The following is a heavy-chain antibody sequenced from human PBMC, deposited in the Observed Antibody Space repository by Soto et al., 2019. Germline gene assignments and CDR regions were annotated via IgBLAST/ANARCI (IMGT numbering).Heavy chain of an antibody. Sequence: SETLSLTCAVYGGSFSGYYWSWIRQPPGKGLEWIGEINHSGSTNYNPSLKSRVTISVDTSKNQFSLKLSSVTAADTAVYYCARRDTAMGYFDYWGQGTLVTVSS. CDR2: INHSGST. V-gene: IGHV4-34*01. D-gene: IGHD5-18*01. CDR1: GGSFSGYY. CDR3: ARRDTAMGYFDY. J-gene: IGHJ4*02.